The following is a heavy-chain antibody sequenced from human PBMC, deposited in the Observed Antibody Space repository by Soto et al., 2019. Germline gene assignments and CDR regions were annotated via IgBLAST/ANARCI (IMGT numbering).Heavy chain of an antibody. CDR2: IYFSGNT. CDR3: ARSQARGFGESNWFDP. D-gene: IGHD3-10*01. V-gene: IGHV4-30-4*01. CDR1: GYSISSGDYY. J-gene: IGHJ5*02. Sequence: QVQLQESGPGLVKPSQTLSLTCTVSGYSISSGDYYWSWIRQPPGKGLEWLGYIYFSGNTYYNPSLQSRVSLSVDSSMNQFSLKLSSMTAADTAVYYCARSQARGFGESNWFDPWGQGTLVTVSS.